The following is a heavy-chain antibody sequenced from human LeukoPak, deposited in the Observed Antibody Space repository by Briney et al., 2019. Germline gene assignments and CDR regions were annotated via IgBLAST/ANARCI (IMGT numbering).Heavy chain of an antibody. J-gene: IGHJ4*02. CDR3: ARDHRSVLLWFGELFAYFDY. Sequence: SETLSLTCTVSGYSISSGYYWGWIRQPPGKGLEWIGSIYHSGSTYYNPSLKSRVTISVDTSKNQFSLKLSSVTAADTAVYYCARDHRSVLLWFGELFAYFDYWGQGTLVTVSS. V-gene: IGHV4-38-2*02. CDR1: GYSISSGYY. CDR2: IYHSGST. D-gene: IGHD3-10*01.